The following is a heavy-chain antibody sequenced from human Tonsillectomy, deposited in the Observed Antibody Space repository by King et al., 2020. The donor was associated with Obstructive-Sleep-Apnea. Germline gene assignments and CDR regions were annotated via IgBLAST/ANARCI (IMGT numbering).Heavy chain of an antibody. J-gene: IGHJ3*01. Sequence: VQLVESGGGLVQPGGSLRLSCAASGITFSSYSMNWVRPAPGQGLEWVSYISSSISTIYFADSVKGRFTISRDNAKNSLYLQMNSLRAEDTAVYYCATGGPDAFDFWGRGTMVTVSS. D-gene: IGHD3-16*01. CDR3: ATGGPDAFDF. CDR2: ISSSISTI. CDR1: GITFSSYS. V-gene: IGHV3-48*04.